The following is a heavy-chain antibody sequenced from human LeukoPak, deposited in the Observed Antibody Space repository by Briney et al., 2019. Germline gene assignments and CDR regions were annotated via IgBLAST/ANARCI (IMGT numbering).Heavy chain of an antibody. CDR1: GFTFSSYS. CDR3: AILDSSGWYCFDY. Sequence: PGGSLRLSCAASGFTFSSYSMNWVRQAPGKGLEWVSAIYSGGSTYYADSVKGRFTISRDNSKNTVYLQMNSLRAEDTAVYHCAILDSSGWYCFDYWGQGTLVTVSS. J-gene: IGHJ4*02. V-gene: IGHV3-53*01. D-gene: IGHD6-19*01. CDR2: IYSGGST.